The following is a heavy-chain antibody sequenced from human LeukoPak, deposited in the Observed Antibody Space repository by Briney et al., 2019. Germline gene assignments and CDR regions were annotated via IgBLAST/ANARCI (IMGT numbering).Heavy chain of an antibody. J-gene: IGHJ4*02. V-gene: IGHV4-39*07. CDR2: IHYSGNT. CDR3: ARDALWSSGYPGGDY. Sequence: PSETLSLTCTVSGGSISSSSYYWGWIRQPPGMGLEWIGSIHYSGNTYYNPSLKSRVTISVDTSNNQFSLKLTSVTAADTAVYYCARDALWSSGYPGGDYWGQGTLVTVSS. CDR1: GGSISSSSYY. D-gene: IGHD6-19*01.